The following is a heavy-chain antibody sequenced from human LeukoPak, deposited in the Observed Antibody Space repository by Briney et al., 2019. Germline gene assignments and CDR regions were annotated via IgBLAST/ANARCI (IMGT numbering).Heavy chain of an antibody. D-gene: IGHD2-2*02. CDR3: ARMGSQYQLLYSYYYYYMDV. CDR2: INPSGGST. Sequence: ASVKVSCKASGYTFTSYYMHWVRQAPGQGLEWMGIINPSGGSTSYAQKFQGRVTMTRDKSTSTVYMELNSLRSEDTAVYYCARMGSQYQLLYSYYYYYMDVWGKGTTVTVSS. J-gene: IGHJ6*03. CDR1: GYTFTSYY. V-gene: IGHV1-46*01.